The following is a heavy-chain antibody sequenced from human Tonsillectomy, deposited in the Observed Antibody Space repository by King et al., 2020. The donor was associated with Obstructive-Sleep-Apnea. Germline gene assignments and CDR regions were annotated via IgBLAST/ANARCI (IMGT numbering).Heavy chain of an antibody. D-gene: IGHD6-19*01. CDR2: ILDDGSNK. Sequence: VQLVESGGGVVQPGGSLRLSCAASGFTFSSYGMHWVRQAPGKGLEWVTFILDDGSNKYYADSVKGRFTISRYNSKNTLSLQMNSLRAEDTAVYYCARARSVAHPNDYWGQGTLVTVSS. J-gene: IGHJ4*02. V-gene: IGHV3-30*02. CDR1: GFTFSSYG. CDR3: ARARSVAHPNDY.